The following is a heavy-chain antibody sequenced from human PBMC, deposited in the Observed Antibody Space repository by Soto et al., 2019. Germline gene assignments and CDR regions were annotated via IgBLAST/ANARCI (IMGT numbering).Heavy chain of an antibody. D-gene: IGHD1-26*01. CDR1: GFTFTSSA. CDR2: IVVGSGNT. Sequence: ASVKVSCKASGFTFTSSAVQWVRQARGQRLEWIGWIVVGSGNTNYAQKFQERVTITRDMSTSTAYMELSSLRSEDTAVYYCAADSKMGATLATDYWGQGTLVTVSS. V-gene: IGHV1-58*01. J-gene: IGHJ4*02. CDR3: AADSKMGATLATDY.